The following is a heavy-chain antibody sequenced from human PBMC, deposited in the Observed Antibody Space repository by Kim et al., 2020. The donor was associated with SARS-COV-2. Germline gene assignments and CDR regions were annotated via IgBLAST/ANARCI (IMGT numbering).Heavy chain of an antibody. D-gene: IGHD3-22*01. Sequence: SETLSLTCTLSSGSISSSSYYWVWIRQPPGNGLEFIGKIHYLGSTDYNPSLKSRVTISIDTSKKYFSLKLTSVTAADTAVYFCARHTSAYSTLDYWGQGAPVTVSS. V-gene: IGHV4-39*01. CDR3: ARHTSAYSTLDY. CDR2: IHYLGST. J-gene: IGHJ4*02. CDR1: SGSISSSSYY.